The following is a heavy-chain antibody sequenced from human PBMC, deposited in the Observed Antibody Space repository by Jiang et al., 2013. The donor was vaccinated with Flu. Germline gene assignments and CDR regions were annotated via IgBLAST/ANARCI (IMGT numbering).Heavy chain of an antibody. CDR1: GFSLRTTGMR. D-gene: IGHD3/OR15-3a*01. Sequence: KPTQTLTLTCTFSGFSLRTTGMRLNWIRQPPGKALEWLARVDWDDDKFYSASLESRLTISKDTSKNQVVLTMTNVDPVDTATYYCARMRPGGLTHFDFWGQGTLVTVSS. J-gene: IGHJ4*02. CDR2: VDWDDDK. CDR3: ARMRPGGLTHFDF. V-gene: IGHV2-70*04.